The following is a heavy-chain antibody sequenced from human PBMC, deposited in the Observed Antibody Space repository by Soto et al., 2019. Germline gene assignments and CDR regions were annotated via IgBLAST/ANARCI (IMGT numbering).Heavy chain of an antibody. Sequence: ASVTVSCKASGYTFTGYYMHWVRQAPGQGLGWMGWITPNSGGTNYAQKFQGRDTMTRDTPISTAYMELSRLRSDDTAVYYCAREAADSSSWYGEGYFDYWGQGTLVTVSS. CDR3: AREAADSSSWYGEGYFDY. D-gene: IGHD6-13*01. CDR1: GYTFTGYY. J-gene: IGHJ4*02. V-gene: IGHV1-2*02. CDR2: ITPNSGGT.